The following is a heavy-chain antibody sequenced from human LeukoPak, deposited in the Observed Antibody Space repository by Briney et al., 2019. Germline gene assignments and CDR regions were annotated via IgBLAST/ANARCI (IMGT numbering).Heavy chain of an antibody. J-gene: IGHJ5*02. Sequence: PSETLSLTCTVSGGSISSYYWSWTRQPPGKGLEWIGYIYYSKSTNYNPSLKSRVTISGDTSKNQFSLRLSSVTAADTAVYYCARGLSDSSGYYYGGRFDPWGQGTLVTVSS. V-gene: IGHV4-59*01. CDR1: GGSISSYY. D-gene: IGHD3-22*01. CDR3: ARGLSDSSGYYYGGRFDP. CDR2: IYYSKST.